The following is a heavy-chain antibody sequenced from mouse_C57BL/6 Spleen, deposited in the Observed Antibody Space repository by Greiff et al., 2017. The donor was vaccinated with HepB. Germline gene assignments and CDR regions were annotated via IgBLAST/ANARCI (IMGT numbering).Heavy chain of an antibody. Sequence: QVQLKESGAELVRPGASVTLSCKASGYTFTDYEMHWVKQTPVHGLEWIGAIDPETGGTAYNQKFKGKAILTADKSSSTAYMELRSLTSEDSAVYYCTRWDYYGSPYYAMDYWGQGTSVTVSS. J-gene: IGHJ4*01. D-gene: IGHD1-1*01. CDR1: GYTFTDYE. V-gene: IGHV1-15*01. CDR3: TRWDYYGSPYYAMDY. CDR2: IDPETGGT.